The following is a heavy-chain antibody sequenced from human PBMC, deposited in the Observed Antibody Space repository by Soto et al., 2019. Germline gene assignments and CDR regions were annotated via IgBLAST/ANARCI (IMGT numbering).Heavy chain of an antibody. Sequence: EVQLVESGGGLVQPGGSLRLSCAASGFTVSTKYMSWVRQAPGKGLEWVSVIYSGGSKFYADSVRGRFTISRDNSKNTVTLQMHSLSAEDTAVYYCARDPWAADYWGQGTLVTVSS. D-gene: IGHD3-16*01. CDR1: GFTVSTKY. V-gene: IGHV3-66*01. CDR3: ARDPWAADY. J-gene: IGHJ4*02. CDR2: IYSGGSK.